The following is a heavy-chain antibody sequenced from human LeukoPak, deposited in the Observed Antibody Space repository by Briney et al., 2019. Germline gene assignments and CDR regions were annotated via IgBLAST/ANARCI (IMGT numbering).Heavy chain of an antibody. V-gene: IGHV4-59*01. CDR2: IYYSGST. Sequence: SETLSLTCTVSGASISSYYWSWIRQPPGKGLEWIGYIYYSGSTNHNPSLKSRVTISVDTSKNQFSLRLSSVTAADTAVYYCARHRYYYDSSGYYYQPWGQGTLVTVSS. CDR1: GASISSYY. J-gene: IGHJ5*02. D-gene: IGHD3-22*01. CDR3: ARHRYYYDSSGYYYQP.